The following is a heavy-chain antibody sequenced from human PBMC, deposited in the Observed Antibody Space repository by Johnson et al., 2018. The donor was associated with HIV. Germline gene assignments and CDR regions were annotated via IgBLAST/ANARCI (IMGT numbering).Heavy chain of an antibody. Sequence: QVQLVESGGGVVQPGRSLRLSCAASGFTFSSYGMHWVRQAPGKGLEWVAVIWYDGGNKYYADSVKGRFTISRDNSKNTLYLQMNSLRVEDTALYYCARVPGSRAGDAFDVWGTGTMVTVSS. J-gene: IGHJ3*01. V-gene: IGHV3-33*08. CDR1: GFTFSSYG. D-gene: IGHD1-1*01. CDR3: ARVPGSRAGDAFDV. CDR2: IWYDGGNK.